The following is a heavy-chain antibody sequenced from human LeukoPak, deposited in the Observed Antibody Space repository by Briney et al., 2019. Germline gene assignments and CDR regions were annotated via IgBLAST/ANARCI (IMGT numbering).Heavy chain of an antibody. CDR1: GGTFSSYA. J-gene: IGHJ4*02. V-gene: IGHV1-69*13. Sequence: SVKVSCKASGGTFSSYAISWVRQAPGQGLEWMGGTIPIFGTANYAQKFQGRVTITADESTSTAYMGLSSLRSEDTAVYYCARLGVHCGGDCDYWGQGTLVTVSS. CDR3: ARLGVHCGGDCDY. D-gene: IGHD2-21*02. CDR2: TIPIFGTA.